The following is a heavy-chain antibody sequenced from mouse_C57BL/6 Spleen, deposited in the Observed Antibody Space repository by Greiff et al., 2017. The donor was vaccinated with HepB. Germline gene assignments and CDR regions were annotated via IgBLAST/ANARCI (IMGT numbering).Heavy chain of an antibody. J-gene: IGHJ2*01. CDR2: IRLKSDNYAT. Sequence: EVKLEESGGGLVQPGGSMKLSCVASGFTFSNYWMNWVRQSPEKGLEWVAQIRLKSDNYATHYAESVKGRFTISRDDSKSSVYLQMNNLRAEDTGIYYCTPLEWLPLYFDYWGQGTTLTVSS. V-gene: IGHV6-3*01. CDR1: GFTFSNYW. D-gene: IGHD2-2*01. CDR3: TPLEWLPLYFDY.